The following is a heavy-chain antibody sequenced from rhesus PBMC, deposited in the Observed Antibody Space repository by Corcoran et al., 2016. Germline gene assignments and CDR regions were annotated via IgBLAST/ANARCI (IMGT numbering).Heavy chain of an antibody. CDR2: ITYNGYT. D-gene: IGHD3-9*01. J-gene: IGHJ6*01. V-gene: IGHV4-122*02. Sequence: QVQLQESGPGLVKPSETLSLACAVSGGSLNSGTYYWSWIRQPTGKALEWLGFITYNGYTDYNPSLKSRVTISGYTSKNQFSLNLNSVTAADTAVYYCACRIGMNYGLHSWGQGVVVTVSS. CDR3: ACRIGMNYGLHS. CDR1: GGSLNSGTYY.